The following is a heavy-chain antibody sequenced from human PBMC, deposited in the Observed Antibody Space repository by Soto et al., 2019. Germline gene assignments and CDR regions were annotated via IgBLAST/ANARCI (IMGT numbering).Heavy chain of an antibody. CDR2: IITIFGTA. J-gene: IGHJ3*02. V-gene: IGHV1-69*13. CDR3: ARVLGYYYDSSGYIQVRKQAFDI. CDR1: GGTFSSYA. D-gene: IGHD3-22*01. Sequence: ASVKVSCKASGGTFSSYAISWVRQAPGQGLEWMGGIITIFGTANYAQKFQGRVTITADESTSTAYMELSSLRSEDTAVYYCARVLGYYYDSSGYIQVRKQAFDIWGQGTMVTVSS.